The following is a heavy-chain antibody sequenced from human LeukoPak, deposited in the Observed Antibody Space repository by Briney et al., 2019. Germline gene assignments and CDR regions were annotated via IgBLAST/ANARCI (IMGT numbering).Heavy chain of an antibody. D-gene: IGHD2-8*02. CDR3: AKGWGILNHFDY. CDR1: GFTFSSYA. Sequence: GGSLRLSCAASGFTFSSYAMSWVRQAPGKGLEWVSAISGSGGSTYYADSVKGRFTISRDNSKNTLYLQTNSLRAEDTAVYYCAKGWGILNHFDYWGQGTLVTVSS. J-gene: IGHJ4*02. V-gene: IGHV3-23*01. CDR2: ISGSGGST.